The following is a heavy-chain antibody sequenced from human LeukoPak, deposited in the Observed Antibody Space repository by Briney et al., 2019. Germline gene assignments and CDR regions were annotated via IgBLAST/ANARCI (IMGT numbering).Heavy chain of an antibody. D-gene: IGHD2-2*01. CDR1: GGSISSGGYF. J-gene: IGHJ4*02. V-gene: IGHV4-31*03. CDR3: ARDVYCSSTSCQGGFDY. CDR2: ITYSGNT. Sequence: SQTLSLTCTVSGGSISSGGYFWSWIRQHPGKGLEWIGYITYSGNTYYNPSLKGRVTISVDTSKNQFSLKLSSVTAADTAVYYCARDVYCSSTSCQGGFDYWGQGTLVTVSS.